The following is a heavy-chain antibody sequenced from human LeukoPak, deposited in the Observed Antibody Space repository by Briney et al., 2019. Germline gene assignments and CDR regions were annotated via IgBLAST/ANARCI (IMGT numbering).Heavy chain of an antibody. J-gene: IGHJ4*02. CDR1: LDYTTSKF. CDR3: AREILGGFNPGAY. CDR2: IHRSGSP. D-gene: IGHD1-14*01. Sequence: SETLSLTCTVSLDYTTSKFWSWVRQPPGKGLEWIGEIHRSGSPNYNPPLQSRVTISIDRSRNQIALELSSVTAADTAVYYCAREILGGFNPGAYWGQGTLVTVSS. V-gene: IGHV4-4*02.